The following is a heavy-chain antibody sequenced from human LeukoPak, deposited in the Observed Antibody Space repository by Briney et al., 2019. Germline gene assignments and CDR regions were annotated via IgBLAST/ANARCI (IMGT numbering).Heavy chain of an antibody. CDR1: GGSISSYY. J-gene: IGHJ4*02. CDR2: IYYSGST. CDR3: ARGNDYVWGSYRSGFGY. D-gene: IGHD3-16*02. V-gene: IGHV4-59*12. Sequence: SETLSLTCTVSGGSISSYYWSWIRQPPGKGLEWIGYIYYSGSTNYNPSLKSRVTISVDTSKNQFSLKLSSVTAADTAVYYCARGNDYVWGSYRSGFGYWGQGTLVTVSS.